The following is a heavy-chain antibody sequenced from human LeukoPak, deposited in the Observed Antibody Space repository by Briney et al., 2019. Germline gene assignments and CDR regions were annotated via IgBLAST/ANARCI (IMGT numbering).Heavy chain of an antibody. CDR1: GFIFSSYW. CDR3: ARRTPLASVFDS. J-gene: IGHJ4*02. Sequence: GGSLRLSCAASGFIFSSYWMSWVRQAPGKGLEGVAEIKHDGSEKHHVDSVTGRFTISRDKAKNSLYLQMYSLRAEDTAVYYCARRTPLASVFDSWGQGTLVTVSS. D-gene: IGHD3-3*02. CDR2: IKHDGSEK. V-gene: IGHV3-7*01.